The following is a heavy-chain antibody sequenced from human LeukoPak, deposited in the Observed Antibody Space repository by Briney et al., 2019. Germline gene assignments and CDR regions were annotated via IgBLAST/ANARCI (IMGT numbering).Heavy chain of an antibody. J-gene: IGHJ5*02. Sequence: SETLSLTCTVSSGSISSYYWSWIRQPPGKGLEWIGYIYYSGSTNYNPSLKSRVTISVDTSKNQFSLKLSSVTAADTAVYYCARDNFYYDSSGYSNWFDPWGQGTLVTVSS. D-gene: IGHD3-22*01. CDR3: ARDNFYYDSSGYSNWFDP. CDR2: IYYSGST. V-gene: IGHV4-59*01. CDR1: SGSISSYY.